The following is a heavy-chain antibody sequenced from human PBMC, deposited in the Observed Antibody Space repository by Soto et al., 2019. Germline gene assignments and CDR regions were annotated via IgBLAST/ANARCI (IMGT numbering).Heavy chain of an antibody. D-gene: IGHD6-13*01. CDR2: ISAYNGNT. CDR1: GYTFSSYG. Sequence: ASVKVSCKASGYTFSSYGISWVRQAPGQGLEWMGWISAYNGNTNYAQKLQGRVTMTTDTSTSTAYMELRSLRSDDTAVYYCARRGWQLVQGYDAFDIWGQGKMVTVSS. CDR3: ARRGWQLVQGYDAFDI. V-gene: IGHV1-18*01. J-gene: IGHJ3*02.